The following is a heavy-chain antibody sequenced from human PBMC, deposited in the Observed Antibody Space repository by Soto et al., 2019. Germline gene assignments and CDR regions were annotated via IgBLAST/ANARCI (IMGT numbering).Heavy chain of an antibody. D-gene: IGHD6-6*01. V-gene: IGHV3-21*01. CDR3: ARDRGGKAARNWFDP. CDR1: GFTFSSYS. CDR2: ISSSSSYI. Sequence: EVQLVESGGGLVKPGGSLRLSCAASGFTFSSYSMNWVRQAPGKGLEWVSSISSSSSYIYYADSVKGRFTISRDNAKNSLYLQMNSLRAEDTAVYYCARDRGGKAARNWFDPWGQGTLVTVSS. J-gene: IGHJ5*02.